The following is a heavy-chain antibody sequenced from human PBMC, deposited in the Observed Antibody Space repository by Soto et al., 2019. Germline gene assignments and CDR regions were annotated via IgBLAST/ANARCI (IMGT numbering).Heavy chain of an antibody. CDR1: GYTFTSYA. D-gene: IGHD3-22*01. CDR2: INAGIGNT. CDR3: AKAYYDSSGYLIRLDY. V-gene: IGHV1-3*01. Sequence: ASVKVSCKASGYTFTSYAMHWVPQAPGQRLEWMGWINAGIGNTKYSQKFQGRVTITRDTSASTAYMELSSLRSEDTAVYYCAKAYYDSSGYLIRLDYWGQGTLVTVSS. J-gene: IGHJ4*02.